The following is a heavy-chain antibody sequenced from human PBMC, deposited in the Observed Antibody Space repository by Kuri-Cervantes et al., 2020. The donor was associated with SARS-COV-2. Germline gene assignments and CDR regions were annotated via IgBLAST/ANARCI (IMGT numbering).Heavy chain of an antibody. CDR2: INPYDGWT. V-gene: IGHV1-46*01. J-gene: IGHJ6*02. CDR1: GYTFTSYY. CDR3: ARVVPAAYYGMDV. Sequence: ASVKVSCKASGYTFTSYYIHWIRQAPGQGFEWMGIINPYDGWTSYAQKFQGRVTVTSDTSTTTVYMELSSLRSEDTAVYYCARVVPAAYYGMDVWGQGTTVTVSS. D-gene: IGHD2-2*01.